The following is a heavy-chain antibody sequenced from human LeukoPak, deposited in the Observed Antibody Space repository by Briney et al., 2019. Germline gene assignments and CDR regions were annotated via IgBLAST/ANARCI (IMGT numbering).Heavy chain of an antibody. CDR2: IYYSGST. D-gene: IGHD6-13*01. J-gene: IGHJ4*02. V-gene: IGHV4-61*01. CDR1: GYSISSSYY. Sequence: SETLSLTCTVSGYSISSSYYWSWIRQPPGKGLEWIGYIYYSGSTNYNPSPKSRVTISVDTSKNQFSLKLSSVTAADTAVYYCARGGNTRYSSSWYNFDYWGQGTLVTVSS. CDR3: ARGGNTRYSSSWYNFDY.